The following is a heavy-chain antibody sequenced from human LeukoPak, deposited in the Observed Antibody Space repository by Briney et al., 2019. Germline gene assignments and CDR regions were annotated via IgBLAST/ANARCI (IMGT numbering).Heavy chain of an antibody. J-gene: IGHJ4*02. D-gene: IGHD6-6*01. CDR2: INPNSGGT. CDR1: GYTFTGYY. CDR3: ARTTSIAARSEHFDY. Sequence: GASVKVSCKASGYTFTGYYMHWVRQAPGQGLEWMGWINPNSGGTNYAQKFQGRVTMTRDTSISTAYMELSRLRSDDTAVYYCARTTSIAARSEHFDYWGQGTLVTVSS. V-gene: IGHV1-2*02.